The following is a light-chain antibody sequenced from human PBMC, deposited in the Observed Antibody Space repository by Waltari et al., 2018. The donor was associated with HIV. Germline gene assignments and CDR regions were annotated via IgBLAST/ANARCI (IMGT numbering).Light chain of an antibody. CDR1: QSVSSY. J-gene: IGKJ4*01. Sequence: EIVLTQSPATLSLSPGERATLSCRASQSVSSYLAWYQQKPGHAPRLLIYDASNRATGIPARFSGSGSATDFTLTIGSLEPQDFAVYYCQQRSNWPLTFGGGTKVEIK. CDR3: QQRSNWPLT. CDR2: DAS. V-gene: IGKV3-11*01.